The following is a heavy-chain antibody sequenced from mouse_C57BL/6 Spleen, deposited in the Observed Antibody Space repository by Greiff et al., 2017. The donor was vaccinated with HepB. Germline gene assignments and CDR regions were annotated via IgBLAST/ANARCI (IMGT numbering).Heavy chain of an antibody. CDR3: AITHYDYGWYFDV. D-gene: IGHD2-4*01. Sequence: QVQLQQSGPGLVQPSQSLSITCTVSGFSLTSYGVHWVRQSPGKGLEWLGVIWSGGSTDYNAAFISRLSISKDNSKSQVFFKMNSLQADDTAIYYCAITHYDYGWYFDVWGTGTTVTVSS. CDR2: IWSGGST. V-gene: IGHV2-2*01. J-gene: IGHJ1*03. CDR1: GFSLTSYG.